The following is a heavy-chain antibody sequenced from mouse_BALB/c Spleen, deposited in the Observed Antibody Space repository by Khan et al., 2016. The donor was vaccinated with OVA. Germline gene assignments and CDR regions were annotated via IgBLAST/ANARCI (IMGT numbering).Heavy chain of an antibody. CDR1: GFNIKDSY. CDR2: IDTSNGNT. CDR3: ARMAGK. J-gene: IGHJ2*01. V-gene: IGHV14-3*02. Sequence: VQLVESGAELVKSGATVKLSCTASGFNIKDSYMHWLKQCPEQGLEWIGRIDTSNGNTKYDHKFQGKVTISAETSSNTAYLQLSSLTSEDPAVYYFARMAGKWGQGTTLTVSS.